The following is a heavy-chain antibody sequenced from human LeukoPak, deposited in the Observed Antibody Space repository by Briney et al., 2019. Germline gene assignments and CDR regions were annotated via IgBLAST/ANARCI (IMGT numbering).Heavy chain of an antibody. D-gene: IGHD4-23*01. V-gene: IGHV3-13*01. CDR2: IGTAGDT. CDR3: ANHYGGNWFDP. Sequence: PGGSLRLSCAASGFTFSSYDMHWVRQATGKGLEWVSAIGTAGDTYYPGSVKGRFTISRENAKNSLYLQMNSLRAGDTAVYYCANHYGGNWFDPWGQGTLVTVSS. CDR1: GFTFSSYD. J-gene: IGHJ5*02.